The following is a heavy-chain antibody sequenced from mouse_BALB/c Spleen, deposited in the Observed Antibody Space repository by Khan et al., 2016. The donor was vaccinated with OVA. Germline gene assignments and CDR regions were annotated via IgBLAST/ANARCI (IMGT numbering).Heavy chain of an antibody. CDR1: GFSLTSYG. CDR3: AKDRGYYAVDY. CDR2: IWGDGNT. V-gene: IGHV2-3*01. Sequence: QVQLKQSGPGLVAPSQSLSITYTVSGFSLTSYGVSWVRQPPGKGLEWLGVIWGDGNTNFHSALRSRLSISKDNSKSQVFLKLNSLQTDDTATYYCAKDRGYYAVDYWGQGTSVTVSS. J-gene: IGHJ4*01.